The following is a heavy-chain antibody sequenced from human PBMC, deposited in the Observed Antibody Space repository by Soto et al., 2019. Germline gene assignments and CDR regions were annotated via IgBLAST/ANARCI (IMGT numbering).Heavy chain of an antibody. CDR3: ARKDYYGSGCYYFDY. Sequence: QVQLVQSGAELKNPGASVKVSCKASGYIFTNFPIHWVRQAPGQRLEWMGWINAANGDTGYSQKFQGRVTFTRDTSASIVYMEMSSLISEDTAVYYCARKDYYGSGCYYFDYWGQGPLVTVSS. V-gene: IGHV1-3*01. CDR2: INAANGDT. J-gene: IGHJ4*02. CDR1: GYIFTNFP. D-gene: IGHD3-10*01.